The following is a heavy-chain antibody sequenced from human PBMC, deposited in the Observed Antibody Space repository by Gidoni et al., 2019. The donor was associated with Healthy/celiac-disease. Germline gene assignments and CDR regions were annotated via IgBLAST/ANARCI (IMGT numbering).Heavy chain of an antibody. D-gene: IGHD2-15*01. CDR2: INHSGST. J-gene: IGHJ6*02. Sequence: QVQLQQWGAGLLKPSETLSLTCAVYGGSFSGYYWSWIRQPPGKGLEWIGEINHSGSTNYNPSLKSRVTISVDTSKNQFSLKLSSVTAADTAVYYCARIVVVVAATIDYYYGMDVWGQGTTVTVSS. CDR3: ARIVVVVAATIDYYYGMDV. V-gene: IGHV4-34*01. CDR1: GGSFSGYY.